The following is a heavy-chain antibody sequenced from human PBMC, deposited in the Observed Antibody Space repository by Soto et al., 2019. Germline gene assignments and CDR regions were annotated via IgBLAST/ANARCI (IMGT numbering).Heavy chain of an antibody. CDR1: GFTFSSYA. CDR2: ISYDGSNK. V-gene: IGHV3-30-3*01. J-gene: IGHJ6*02. Sequence: QAGGSLRLSCAASGFTFSSYAMHWVRQAPGKGPEWVAVISYDGSNKYYADSVKGRFTISRDNSKNTLYLQMNSLRAEDTAVYYCARDRGTRWDDVVVPAPYYYGMDVWGQGTTVTVSS. D-gene: IGHD2-2*01. CDR3: ARDRGTRWDDVVVPAPYYYGMDV.